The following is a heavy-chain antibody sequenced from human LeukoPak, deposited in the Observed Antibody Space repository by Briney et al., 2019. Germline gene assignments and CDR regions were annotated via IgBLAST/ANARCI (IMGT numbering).Heavy chain of an antibody. CDR3: ARDLFPFYYYDSSGYFDY. Sequence: GGSLRLSCAASGFTFSSYAMSWVRQAPGKGLEWVSGISGSGGSTYYADSVKGRFTISRDNSKNTLYLQMNSLRAEDTAVYYCARDLFPFYYYDSSGYFDYWGQGTLVTVSS. CDR2: ISGSGGST. D-gene: IGHD3-22*01. CDR1: GFTFSSYA. J-gene: IGHJ4*02. V-gene: IGHV3-23*01.